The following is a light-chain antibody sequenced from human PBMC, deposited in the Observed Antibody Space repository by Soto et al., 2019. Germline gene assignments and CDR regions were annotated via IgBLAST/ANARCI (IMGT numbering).Light chain of an antibody. CDR3: CSYAGSSTSWV. Sequence: QSALTQPASVSGSPGQSITISCTGTSSDAGNYNFVSWYQQHPGKAPKVIIYEDSTRPSGVSNRISDSTSGNTASLTIAGQKAEDEADYYCCSYAGSSTSWVFGGGTQLTVL. V-gene: IGLV2-23*01. J-gene: IGLJ3*02. CDR1: SSDAGNYNF. CDR2: EDS.